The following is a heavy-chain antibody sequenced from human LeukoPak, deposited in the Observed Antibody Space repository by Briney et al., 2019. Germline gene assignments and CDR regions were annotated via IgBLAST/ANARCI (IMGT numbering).Heavy chain of an antibody. CDR1: GFTFSGYS. CDR3: ARDRPRGSMVRGVHDY. V-gene: IGHV3-48*04. Sequence: GGSLRLSCAASGFTFSGYSMNWVRQAPGKGLEWVSYISSSGSTIYYADSVKGRFTISRDNAKNSLYLQMNSLRAEDTAVYYCARDRPRGSMVRGVHDYWGQGTLVTVSS. CDR2: ISSSGSTI. D-gene: IGHD3-10*01. J-gene: IGHJ4*02.